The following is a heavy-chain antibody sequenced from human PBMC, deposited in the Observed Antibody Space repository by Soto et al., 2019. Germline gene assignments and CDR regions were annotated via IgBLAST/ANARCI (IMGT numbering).Heavy chain of an antibody. CDR1: GYSFTSYC. D-gene: IGHD1-1*01. CDR3: ARAIERQTNDAFDI. V-gene: IGHV5-51*01. CDR2: IYPGDSDT. J-gene: IGHJ3*02. Sequence: GESLKISGKGSGYSFTSYCIGWVRQMPGKGLEWMGIIYPGDSDTRYSPSFQGQVTISADKSISTAYLQWSSLKASDTAMYYCARAIERQTNDAFDIWGQGTMVTVSS.